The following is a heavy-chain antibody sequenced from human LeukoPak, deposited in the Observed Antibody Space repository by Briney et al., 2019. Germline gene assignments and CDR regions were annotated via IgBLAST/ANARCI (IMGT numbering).Heavy chain of an antibody. CDR3: AKDPRRGYCSGGSCYY. CDR2: IYSDNT. D-gene: IGHD2-15*01. J-gene: IGHJ4*02. V-gene: IGHV3-53*01. Sequence: GGSLRLSCTVSGFTVSSNSMSWVRQAPGKGLEWVSFIYSDNTHYSDSVKGRFTISRDNSKNTLYLQMNSLRAEDTAVYYCAKDPRRGYCSGGSCYYWGQGTLVTVSS. CDR1: GFTVSSNS.